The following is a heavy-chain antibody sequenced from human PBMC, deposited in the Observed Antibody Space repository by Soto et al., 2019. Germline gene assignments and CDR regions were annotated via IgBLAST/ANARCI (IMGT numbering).Heavy chain of an antibody. CDR2: ISYDGSNK. Sequence: GGSLRLSCAACGFTFSSYAMHWVRQAPGKGLEGVAVISYDGSNKYYADSVKGRFTISRDNSNNTLYLQLNSLRAEDTAVYDYAIDHPIQQLTAGLYYYGMDVWGQVTTVTVSS. CDR3: AIDHPIQQLTAGLYYYGMDV. V-gene: IGHV3-30-3*01. D-gene: IGHD6-13*01. J-gene: IGHJ6*02. CDR1: GFTFSSYA.